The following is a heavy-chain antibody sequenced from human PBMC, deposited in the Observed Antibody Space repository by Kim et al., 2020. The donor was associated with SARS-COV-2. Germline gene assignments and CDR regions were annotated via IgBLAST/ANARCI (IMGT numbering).Heavy chain of an antibody. V-gene: IGHV1-69*13. D-gene: IGHD3-22*01. CDR2: IIPIFGAA. CDR1: GGTFSSYA. J-gene: IGHJ6*02. CDR3: ARDGSGYYYVRADYYGMDV. Sequence: SVKVSCKASGGTFSSYAISWVRQAPGQGLEWMGGIIPIFGAANYAQKFQGRVTITADESTSTAYMELSSLRSEDTAVYYCARDGSGYYYVRADYYGMDVWGQGTTVTVSS.